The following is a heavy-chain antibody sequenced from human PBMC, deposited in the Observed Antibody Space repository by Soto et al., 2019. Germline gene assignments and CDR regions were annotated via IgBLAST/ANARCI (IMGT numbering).Heavy chain of an antibody. CDR3: ARVLTGRWNWFDT. CDR2: INSDGSRT. J-gene: IGHJ5*02. Sequence: EVQLVESGGGLVQPGESLRLSCAASGFTFSSYWMHWVRQAPGKGLVWVSRINSDGSRTNYAVSVKGRFTVSRDNAKNTKYLQMNRLGAEDMAVYYCARVLTGRWNWFDTWGQGPLVTGSS. V-gene: IGHV3-74*01. CDR1: GFTFSSYW. D-gene: IGHD3-10*01.